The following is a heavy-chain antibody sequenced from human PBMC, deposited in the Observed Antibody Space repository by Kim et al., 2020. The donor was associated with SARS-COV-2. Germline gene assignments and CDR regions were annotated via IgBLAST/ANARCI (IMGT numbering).Heavy chain of an antibody. D-gene: IGHD6-19*01. V-gene: IGHV4-4*02. J-gene: IGHJ6*02. CDR3: ARVTLAGTSLDV. Sequence: NYNPSLKTRVTISVDKSKNQYSLEVRSVTAADTAVYYCARVTLAGTSLDVWGQGTTVTVSS.